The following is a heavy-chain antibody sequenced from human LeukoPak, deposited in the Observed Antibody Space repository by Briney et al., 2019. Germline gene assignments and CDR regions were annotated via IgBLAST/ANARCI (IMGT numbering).Heavy chain of an antibody. D-gene: IGHD6-13*01. J-gene: IGHJ6*03. CDR2: INPNSGGT. Sequence: PGASVKVSCKASGYTFTGYYMHWVRQAPGQGLEWMGWINPNSGGTNYAQKFQGRVTMTRDTSISTAYMELSRLRSDDTAVYYCARGRIAAAGTGPYYYYYYMDVWGKGPRSPSP. CDR1: GYTFTGYY. V-gene: IGHV1-2*02. CDR3: ARGRIAAAGTGPYYYYYYMDV.